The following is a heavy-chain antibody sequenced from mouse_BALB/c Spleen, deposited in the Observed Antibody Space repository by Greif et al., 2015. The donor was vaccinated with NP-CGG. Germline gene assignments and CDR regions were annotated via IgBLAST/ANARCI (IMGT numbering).Heavy chain of an antibody. CDR3: ARKYGNYYAMDY. CDR1: GFSLTSYG. CDR2: IWRGGST. V-gene: IGHV2-2*02. D-gene: IGHD2-10*02. Sequence: QVQLQQSGPGLVQPSQSLSIPCTVSGFSLTSYGVHWVRQSPGKGLEWLGVIWRGGSTDYNAAFISRLSISKDNSKSQVFFKMNSLQANDTAIYYCARKYGNYYAMDYWGQGTPVTVSS. J-gene: IGHJ4*01.